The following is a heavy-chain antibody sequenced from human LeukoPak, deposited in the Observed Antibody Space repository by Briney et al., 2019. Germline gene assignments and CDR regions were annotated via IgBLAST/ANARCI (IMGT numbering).Heavy chain of an antibody. D-gene: IGHD6-19*01. J-gene: IGHJ4*02. V-gene: IGHV4-59*08. CDR1: GGSISNYY. Sequence: PSETLSLTCTVSGGSISNYYWSWIRQPPGKGLEWIGYIYYTGGIHYNPSLKSRVTMSVDTSKNQFSLRLSSVTTADTAIYYCARRVDPVGGTVFNYWGQGTLVTVSS. CDR3: ARRVDPVGGTVFNY. CDR2: IYYTGGI.